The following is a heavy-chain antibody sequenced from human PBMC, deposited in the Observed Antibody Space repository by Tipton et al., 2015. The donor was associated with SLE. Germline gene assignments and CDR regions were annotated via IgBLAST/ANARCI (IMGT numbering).Heavy chain of an antibody. CDR2: IYTNENT. V-gene: IGHV4-4*07. CDR1: GGSLSSYY. CDR3: AREFLNPVTTVHYYFDL. D-gene: IGHD4-11*01. J-gene: IGHJ2*01. Sequence: TLSLTCTGSGGSLSSYYWSWIRQPAGGGLEWIGRIYTNENTNYNPSLKSRVTMSVDTSKNHFSLKLISVTAADTAVYYCAREFLNPVTTVHYYFDLWGRGTLVTVSS.